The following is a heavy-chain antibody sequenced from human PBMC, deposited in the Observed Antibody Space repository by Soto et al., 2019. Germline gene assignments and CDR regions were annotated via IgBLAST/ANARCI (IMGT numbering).Heavy chain of an antibody. J-gene: IGHJ5*02. CDR2: IYWNDDK. D-gene: IGHD4-17*01. CDR1: GFSLSTSGVG. V-gene: IGHV2-5*01. Sequence: SGPTLVNPTHTLTLTCTFSGFSLSTSGVGVGWIRQPPGKALEWLALIYWNDDKRYSPSLKSRLTITKDTSKNQVVLTMTNMDPVDTATYYCARKIFSGDKNLFDPWVQGTLVTVSS. CDR3: ARKIFSGDKNLFDP.